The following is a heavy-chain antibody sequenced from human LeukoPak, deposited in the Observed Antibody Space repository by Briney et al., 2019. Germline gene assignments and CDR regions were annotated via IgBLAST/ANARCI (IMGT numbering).Heavy chain of an antibody. J-gene: IGHJ4*02. CDR1: GFTFSSSS. D-gene: IGHD3-10*01. CDR3: ARGAVFQGNYDY. V-gene: IGHV3-21*01. Sequence: NPGGSLRLSCAAAGFTFSSSSMNWVRQTPGKGLEWVSSLSGESKYIYYADSVTGRFTISRDNAKNSLYLQMSTLRAEDTAVYYCARGAVFQGNYDYWGQGTQVTVSS. CDR2: LSGESKYI.